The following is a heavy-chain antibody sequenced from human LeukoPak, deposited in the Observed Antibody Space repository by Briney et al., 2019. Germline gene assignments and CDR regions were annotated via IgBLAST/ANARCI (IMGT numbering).Heavy chain of an antibody. V-gene: IGHV5-51*01. J-gene: IGHJ5*02. D-gene: IGHD3-3*01. CDR3: ARAPGGVFWLVYLSHFAP. CDR2: IFPGDSDT. CDR1: GYSFTSNW. Sequence: GESLKISCKASGYSFTSNWIGWVRQMPGKGLEWMGIIFPGDSDTRYSPSFQGQVTISVDKSISTAYLQWSSLKASDAATYYCARAPGGVFWLVYLSHFAPGGKETLVTFSS.